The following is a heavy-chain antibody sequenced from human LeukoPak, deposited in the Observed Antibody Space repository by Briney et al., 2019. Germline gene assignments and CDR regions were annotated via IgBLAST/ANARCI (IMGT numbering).Heavy chain of an antibody. CDR1: GFTFKTYT. D-gene: IGHD1-26*01. CDR2: IWYDGSNQ. Sequence: GGSLRLSCAASGFTFKTYTMNWVRQAPGEGLEWVAFIWYDGSNQYYADSVKGRFTISRDNAKNALFLQMNNLRAEDTAFYYCARGEWDLRDWGQGTLVTVSS. V-gene: IGHV3-33*08. J-gene: IGHJ4*02. CDR3: ARGEWDLRD.